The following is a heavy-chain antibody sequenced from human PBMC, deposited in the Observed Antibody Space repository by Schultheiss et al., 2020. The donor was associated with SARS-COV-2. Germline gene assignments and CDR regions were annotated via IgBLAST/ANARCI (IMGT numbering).Heavy chain of an antibody. J-gene: IGHJ4*02. V-gene: IGHV3-30*07. CDR2: ISYDGSNK. Sequence: GGSLRLSCAASGFTVSSNYMSWVRQAPGKGLEWVAIISYDGSNKYYADSVKGRFTISRDNSKNTLYLQMNSLRAEDRAVYYCAKSPSGWYFRHSIYFDYWGQGNLVTVSS. CDR3: AKSPSGWYFRHSIYFDY. CDR1: GFTVSSNY. D-gene: IGHD6-19*01.